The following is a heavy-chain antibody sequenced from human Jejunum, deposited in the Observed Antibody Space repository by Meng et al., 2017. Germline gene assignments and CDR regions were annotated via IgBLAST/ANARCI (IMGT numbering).Heavy chain of an antibody. Sequence: SETLSLTCTVSGYSISSGYYWGWIRQPPGKGLEWIGNIYQSGNTYYNPSLKSRVTMSLDTSYNQFSVNLSSVTAADTAVYYCARGRGYCSGGRCYSYHHDLDVWGQGTTVTVSS. CDR3: ARGRGYCSGGRCYSYHHDLDV. D-gene: IGHD2-15*01. CDR1: GYSISSGYY. CDR2: IYQSGNT. J-gene: IGHJ6*02. V-gene: IGHV4-38-2*02.